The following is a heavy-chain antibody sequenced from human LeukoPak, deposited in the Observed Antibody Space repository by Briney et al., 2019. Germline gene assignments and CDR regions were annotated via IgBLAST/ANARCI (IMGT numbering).Heavy chain of an antibody. V-gene: IGHV4-59*08. J-gene: IGHJ6*03. Sequence: TSETLSLTCSVSGGPIRRYYWSWIRQPLGKGLEWIGDTFYSGSTSYNPSLESRISISVGTSKKQFSLKLTSVTAADTAVYFCARHAHSGNDSLGSSHYMDLWGKGTTVTVSS. D-gene: IGHD5-12*01. CDR1: GGPIRRYY. CDR3: ARHAHSGNDSLGSSHYMDL. CDR2: TFYSGST.